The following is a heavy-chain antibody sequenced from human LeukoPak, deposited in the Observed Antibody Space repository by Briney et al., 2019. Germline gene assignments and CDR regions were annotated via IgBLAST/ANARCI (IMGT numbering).Heavy chain of an antibody. CDR2: IYYSGST. CDR1: GGSLSSYY. J-gene: IGHJ4*02. Sequence: PSETLSLTCTVSGGSLSSYYWSWIRQPPGKGLEWSGYIYYSGSTNYNPSLKSRVTISVDTSKNQFSLKLSSVTAADTAVYYCARAVRYYDSSGYSYYFDYWGQGTLVTVSS. CDR3: ARAVRYYDSSGYSYYFDY. D-gene: IGHD3-22*01. V-gene: IGHV4-59*01.